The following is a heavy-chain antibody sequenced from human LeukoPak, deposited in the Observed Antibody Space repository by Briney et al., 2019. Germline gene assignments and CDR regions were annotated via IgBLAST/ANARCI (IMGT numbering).Heavy chain of an antibody. Sequence: PGGSLRLSCAASGFTSSTYAMSWVRQAPGKGLEWVSTISASGLSTYYADSVKGRFTISRDTSKNTLYLQMNGLRAEDTAVYYCAKQWRGTGDAFDIWGQGTVVTLSS. CDR2: ISASGLST. V-gene: IGHV3-23*01. CDR1: GFTSSTYA. D-gene: IGHD3/OR15-3a*01. J-gene: IGHJ3*02. CDR3: AKQWRGTGDAFDI.